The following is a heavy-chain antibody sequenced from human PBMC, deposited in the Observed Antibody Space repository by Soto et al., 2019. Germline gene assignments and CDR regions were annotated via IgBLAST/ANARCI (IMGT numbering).Heavy chain of an antibody. CDR2: IIPVFGTT. Sequence: QVQLVQSGAELKKPGSSVKVSCKASGDTFSGYPINWVRQAPGEGLEWMGRIIPVFGTTNDAQRFEVRVTFTADESTNTAYMELRGLLSEDTAVYYCARDGGFGELKYWGPGTLVTVSS. V-gene: IGHV1-69*18. J-gene: IGHJ4*02. D-gene: IGHD3-10*01. CDR3: ARDGGFGELKY. CDR1: GDTFSGYP.